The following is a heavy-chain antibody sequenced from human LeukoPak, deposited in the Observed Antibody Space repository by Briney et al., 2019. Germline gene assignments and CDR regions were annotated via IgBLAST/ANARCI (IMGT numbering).Heavy chain of an antibody. J-gene: IGHJ4*02. CDR3: ARAERIAARRNGDFDY. CDR2: ISAYNGNT. Sequence: ASVKVSCKSSGYTFTSYDINWVRQATGQGLEWMGWISAYNGNTNYAQKLQGRVTMTTDTSTSTAYMELRSLRSDDTAVYYCARAERIAARRNGDFDYWGQGTLVTVSS. CDR1: GYTFTSYD. V-gene: IGHV1-18*01. D-gene: IGHD6-6*01.